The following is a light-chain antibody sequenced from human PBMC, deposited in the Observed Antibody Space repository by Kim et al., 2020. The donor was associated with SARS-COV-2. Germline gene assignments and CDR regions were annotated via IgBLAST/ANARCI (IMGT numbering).Light chain of an antibody. CDR2: DAS. CDR3: QQRSNWPPRYT. J-gene: IGKJ2*01. CDR1: PRLSSY. Sequence: EIVLTQSPATLSLSPGERATLSCRASPRLSSYLAWYQQKPGQAPRLLISDASKRATGIPARFNGSGSGTDFTLTISSLEPEDFAVYYCQQRSNWPPRYTFGQGTKLEIK. V-gene: IGKV3-11*01.